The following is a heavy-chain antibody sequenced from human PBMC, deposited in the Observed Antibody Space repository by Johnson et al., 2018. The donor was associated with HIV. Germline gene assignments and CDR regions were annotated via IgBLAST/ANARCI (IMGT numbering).Heavy chain of an antibody. CDR3: AKTRMGGILDAFDL. D-gene: IGHD3-10*01. Sequence: VHLVESGGGVVQPGGSLRLSCAASGFIVSSTYMSWVRQAPGKGLEWVSVLYSGGSTYYADSVKGRFSISRDNSKNTLDLQMNSLTIEDTAVFYCAKTRMGGILDAFDLWGQGTMVIVS. CDR1: GFIVSSTY. CDR2: LYSGGST. J-gene: IGHJ3*01. V-gene: IGHV3-66*01.